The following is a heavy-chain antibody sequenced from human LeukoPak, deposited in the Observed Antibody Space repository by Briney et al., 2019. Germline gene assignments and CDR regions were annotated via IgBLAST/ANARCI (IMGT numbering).Heavy chain of an antibody. V-gene: IGHV4-59*08. CDR1: GGSITTYY. Sequence: SETLSLTCTVSGGSITTYYWSWIRQPPGKGLEWIGYAYYSGSTNYNPSLKSRVTISVDTSKNQFSLKLSSVTASDTAVYYCARRFAPSRNDAFDIWGQGTMVTVSS. CDR2: AYYSGST. CDR3: ARRFAPSRNDAFDI. J-gene: IGHJ3*02. D-gene: IGHD3-10*01.